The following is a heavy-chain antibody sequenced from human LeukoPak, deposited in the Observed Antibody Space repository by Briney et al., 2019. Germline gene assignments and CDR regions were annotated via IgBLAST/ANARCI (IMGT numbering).Heavy chain of an antibody. CDR1: GGTFSSYA. CDR2: IIPIFGTA. CDR3: ARGSLGLYYYDSSGYVHLDY. V-gene: IGHV1-69*05. J-gene: IGHJ4*02. D-gene: IGHD3-22*01. Sequence: ASVKVSCKASGGTFSSYAISWVRQAPGRGLEWMGRIIPIFGTANYAQKFQGRVTITTDESTSTAYMELSSLRSEDTAVYYCARGSLGLYYYDSSGYVHLDYWGQGTLVTVSS.